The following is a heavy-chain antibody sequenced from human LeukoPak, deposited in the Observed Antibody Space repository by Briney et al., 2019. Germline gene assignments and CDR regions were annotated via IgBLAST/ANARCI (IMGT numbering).Heavy chain of an antibody. CDR1: GFTFRSYA. CDR2: ISGSGGDT. V-gene: IGHV3-23*01. CDR3: AKTTAGYSSGRYPGWPVDY. Sequence: GGSLRLSCAASGFTFRSYAIYWVRQAPGKGLEWVSGISGSGGDTYFADSVKGRFTISRDHSKNTVFLQMDSLRAEDTAVYYCAKTTAGYSSGRYPGWPVDYWGQGTLVTVYS. J-gene: IGHJ4*02. D-gene: IGHD6-19*01.